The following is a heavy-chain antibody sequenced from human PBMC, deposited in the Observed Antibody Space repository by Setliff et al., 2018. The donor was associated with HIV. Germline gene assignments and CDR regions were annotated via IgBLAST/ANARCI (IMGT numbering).Heavy chain of an antibody. J-gene: IGHJ4*02. CDR2: IYTSGST. CDR3: ATFPTTVTAFGSNY. V-gene: IGHV4-61*02. CDR1: GGSISSGSYY. D-gene: IGHD2-21*02. Sequence: SETLSLTCTVSGGSISSGSYYWNWIRQPAGKGLEWIGRIYTSGSTNYNPSLKSRVTISVDTSKNQFSLKLRSVTAADTAVYYCATFPTTVTAFGSNYWGQGTRVTVSS.